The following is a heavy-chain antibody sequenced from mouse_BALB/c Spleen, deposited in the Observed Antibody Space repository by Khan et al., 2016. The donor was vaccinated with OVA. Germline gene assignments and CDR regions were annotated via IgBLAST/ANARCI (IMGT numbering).Heavy chain of an antibody. D-gene: IGHD2-2*01. CDR2: IDPFSGGA. CDR1: GYSFTTYY. Sequence: VRLQQSGPELMKPGAAVKISCKASGYSFTTYYIHWVLQSHGKSLEWIGYIDPFSGGATYNQKFKGKATLTVDKSSSTAYINLSNLTSEDSAVYYCTRHGYVAWFTYWGQGTLVTVSA. V-gene: IGHV1-31*01. J-gene: IGHJ3*01. CDR3: TRHGYVAWFTY.